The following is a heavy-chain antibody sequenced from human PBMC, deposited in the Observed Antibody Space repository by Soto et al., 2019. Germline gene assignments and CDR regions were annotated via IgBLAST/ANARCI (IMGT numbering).Heavy chain of an antibody. J-gene: IGHJ6*02. CDR3: ARQFXDYDFWSGYDHYYGMDV. V-gene: IGHV1-69*13. CDR2: IIPIFGTA. Sequence: SVKVSCKASGGTFSSYAISWVRQAPGQGLEWMGGIIPIFGTANYAQKFQGRVTITADESTSTAYMELSSLRSEDTAVYYCARQFXDYDFWSGYDHYYGMDVWGQGTTVTVSS. CDR1: GGTFSSYA. D-gene: IGHD3-3*01.